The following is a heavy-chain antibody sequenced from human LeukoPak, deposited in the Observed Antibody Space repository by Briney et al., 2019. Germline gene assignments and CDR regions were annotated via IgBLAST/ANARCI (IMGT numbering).Heavy chain of an antibody. CDR2: IIPIFGTA. D-gene: IGHD2-21*02. CDR3: ASDCGDCYPGMGY. J-gene: IGHJ4*02. Sequence: SVKVSSKASDGAFSSYAISWVRQAPGQGLEWMGGIIPIFGTANYTQKFQGRVTITTDESTSTTYLELSSLRSEDTAVYYCASDCGDCYPGMGYWGQGTLVTVSS. V-gene: IGHV1-69*05. CDR1: DGAFSSYA.